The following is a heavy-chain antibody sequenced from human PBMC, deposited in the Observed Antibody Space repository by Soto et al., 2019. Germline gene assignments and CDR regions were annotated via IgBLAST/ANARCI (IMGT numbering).Heavy chain of an antibody. CDR1: GGSISSGSYY. D-gene: IGHD3-10*01. CDR2: IYYSGTT. CDR3: ARDSGYYGSGSPFDY. Sequence: LTCTVSGGSISSGSYYWSWIRQYPGKGLEWIGYIYYSGTTYYNPSLRSRVTISVDTSKNQFSLRLSSVTAADTAVYYCARDSGYYGSGSPFDYWGQGTLVTVSS. V-gene: IGHV4-31*03. J-gene: IGHJ4*02.